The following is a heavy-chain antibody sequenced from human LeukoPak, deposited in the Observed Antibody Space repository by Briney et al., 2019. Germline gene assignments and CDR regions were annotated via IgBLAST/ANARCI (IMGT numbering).Heavy chain of an antibody. CDR1: GFPFSSYW. V-gene: IGHV3-74*01. Sequence: GGSLRLSCAASGFPFSSYWMHWVRQVPGKGLVWVSRISPTGSTTSYADSVKGRFTVSRDNAKNTLYLQVNNLRAEDTAVYYCARGPNSNWSGLDFWGQGTLLTVSS. CDR3: ARGPNSNWSGLDF. J-gene: IGHJ4*02. D-gene: IGHD6-6*01. CDR2: ISPTGSTT.